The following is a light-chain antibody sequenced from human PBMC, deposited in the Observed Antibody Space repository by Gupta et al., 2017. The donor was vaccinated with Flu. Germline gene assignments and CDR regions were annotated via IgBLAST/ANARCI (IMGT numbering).Light chain of an antibody. CDR2: GAS. CDR1: QSVSSN. J-gene: IGKJ4*01. Sequence: EVEMTQSPATLSVSPGEKATLSCRASQSVSSNLAWYQQKPGQTPRLLIYGASTRATGIPARCIGSGAGTEFTLTISSLQSEDFAVYYCQQYQNWLLTFGGGTKVEIK. CDR3: QQYQNWLLT. V-gene: IGKV3-15*01.